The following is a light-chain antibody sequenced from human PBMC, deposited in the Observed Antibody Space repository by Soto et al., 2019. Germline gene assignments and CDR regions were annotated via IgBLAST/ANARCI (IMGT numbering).Light chain of an antibody. V-gene: IGLV2-14*01. Sequence: QSVLTQPASVSGSRGQSITISCTGTSSDAGGYNYVSWYQQHPGKAPKLMIYEVSNRPSGVSNRFSGSKSGNTASLTISGLQAEDEADYYCSSYTSSSTPYVFGTGTKVTVL. CDR1: SSDAGGYNY. CDR2: EVS. J-gene: IGLJ1*01. CDR3: SSYTSSSTPYV.